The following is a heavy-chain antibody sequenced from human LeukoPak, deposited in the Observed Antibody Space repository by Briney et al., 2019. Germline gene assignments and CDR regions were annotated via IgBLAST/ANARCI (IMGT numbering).Heavy chain of an antibody. J-gene: IGHJ4*02. Sequence: SETLSLTCAVSGGSISSGGYSWSWTRQPPGKGLEWIGYIYHSGSTYYNPSLKSRVTISVDRSKNQFSLKLSSVTAADTAVYYCARNGGESTHFDYWGQGTLVTVSS. V-gene: IGHV4-30-2*01. CDR2: IYHSGST. D-gene: IGHD2-21*01. CDR1: GGSISSGGYS. CDR3: ARNGGESTHFDY.